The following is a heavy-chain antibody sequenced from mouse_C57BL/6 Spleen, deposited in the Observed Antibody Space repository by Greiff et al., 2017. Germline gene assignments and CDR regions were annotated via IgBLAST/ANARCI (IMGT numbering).Heavy chain of an antibody. V-gene: IGHV5-17*01. J-gene: IGHJ2*01. CDR3: ARRGYYGSSYVHFDY. Sequence: EVQGVESGGGLVKPGGSLKLSCAASGFTFSDYGMHWVRQAPEKGLEWVAYISSGSSTIYYADTVKGRFTISRDNAKNTLFLQMTSLRSEDTAMYYCARRGYYGSSYVHFDYWGQGTTLTVSS. CDR1: GFTFSDYG. D-gene: IGHD1-1*01. CDR2: ISSGSSTI.